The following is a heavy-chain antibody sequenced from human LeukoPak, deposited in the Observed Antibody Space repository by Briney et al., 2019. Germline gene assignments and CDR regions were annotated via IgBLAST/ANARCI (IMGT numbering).Heavy chain of an antibody. CDR2: IWYDGSNK. J-gene: IGHJ4*02. Sequence: GGSLRLSRAASGFTFSSYGMHWVRQAPGKGLEWVAVIWYDGSNKYYADSVKGRFTISRDNSKNTLYLQMNSLRAEDTAVYYCARGYYYDSSGYYYDYWGQGTLVTVSS. CDR1: GFTFSSYG. V-gene: IGHV3-33*01. CDR3: ARGYYYDSSGYYYDY. D-gene: IGHD3-22*01.